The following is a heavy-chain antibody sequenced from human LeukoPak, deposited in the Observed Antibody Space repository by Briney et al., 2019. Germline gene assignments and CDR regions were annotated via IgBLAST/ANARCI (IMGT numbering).Heavy chain of an antibody. CDR1: RYTLSGYG. J-gene: IGHJ4*02. D-gene: IGHD2-8*01. V-gene: IGHV1-18*01. CDR3: ARDCSNGVCYPRDY. Sequence: ASVKVSCKASRYTLSGYGISWLRPAPGQGLEWVGWITTYNGDKKYSQKLQGRVTMTTDTSTSTYYIDLKTLRYDDTAIYYCARDCSNGVCYPRDYWGQGTLVIVSA. CDR2: ITTYNGDK.